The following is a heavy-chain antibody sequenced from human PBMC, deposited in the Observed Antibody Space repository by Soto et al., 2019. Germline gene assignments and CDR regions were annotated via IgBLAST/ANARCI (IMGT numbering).Heavy chain of an antibody. D-gene: IGHD2-2*01. CDR1: GGSISSYY. CDR2: IYYSGST. Sequence: SETLSLTCTVSGGSISSYYWRWIRQPPGKGLEWIGYIYYSGSTNYNPSLKSRVTISVDTSKNQFSLKLSSVTAADTAVYYCARVKRVPAARYFDYWGQGTLVTVSS. CDR3: ARVKRVPAARYFDY. V-gene: IGHV4-59*01. J-gene: IGHJ4*02.